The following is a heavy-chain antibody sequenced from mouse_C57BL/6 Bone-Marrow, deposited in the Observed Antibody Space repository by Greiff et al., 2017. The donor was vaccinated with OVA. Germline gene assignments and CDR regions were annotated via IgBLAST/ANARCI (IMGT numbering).Heavy chain of an antibody. J-gene: IGHJ2*01. CDR3: TREGDYSNYPDY. D-gene: IGHD2-5*01. Sequence: EVMLVESGEGLVKPGGSLKLSCAASGFTFSSYAMSWVRQTPEKRLEWVAYISSGGDYIYYADTVKGRFTISRDNARNTLYLQMSSLKSEDTAMYYCTREGDYSNYPDYWGQGTTLTVSS. CDR1: GFTFSSYA. CDR2: ISSGGDYI. V-gene: IGHV5-9-1*02.